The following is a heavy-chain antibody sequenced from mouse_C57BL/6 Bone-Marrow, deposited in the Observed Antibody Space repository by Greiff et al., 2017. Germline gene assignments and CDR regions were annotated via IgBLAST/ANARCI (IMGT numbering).Heavy chain of an antibody. CDR3: ARGGYYSNLGYARDY. D-gene: IGHD2-5*01. CDR2: IYPRSGNT. Sequence: QVQLQQSGAELARPGASVKLSCKASGYTFTSYGISWVKQRTGQGLEWIGEIYPRSGNTYYNEKFKGKATLTADKSSSTAYMELRSLTSEDSAVYVGARGGYYSNLGYARDYWGQGTSVTVSS. V-gene: IGHV1-81*01. J-gene: IGHJ4*01. CDR1: GYTFTSYG.